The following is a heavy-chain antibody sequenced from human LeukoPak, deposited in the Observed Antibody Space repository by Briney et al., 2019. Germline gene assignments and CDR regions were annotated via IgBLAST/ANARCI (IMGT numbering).Heavy chain of an antibody. V-gene: IGHV1-2*02. CDR3: ARVEWEASSWYYWFDP. CDR1: GYTFTGYY. J-gene: IGHJ5*02. D-gene: IGHD6-13*01. CDR2: INPNSGGT. Sequence: GASVKVSCKASGYTFTGYYMHWVRQAPGQGLEWMGWINPNSGGTNYAQKFQGRVTMTRDTSISTAYMELSRLRSDDTAVYYCARVEWEASSWYYWFDPWGQGTLVTVSS.